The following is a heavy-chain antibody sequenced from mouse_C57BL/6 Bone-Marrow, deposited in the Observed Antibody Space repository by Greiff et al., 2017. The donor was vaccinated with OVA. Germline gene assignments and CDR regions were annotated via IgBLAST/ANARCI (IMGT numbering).Heavy chain of an antibody. D-gene: IGHD2-3*01. J-gene: IGHJ3*01. CDR3: ARKGNDGYGFAY. CDR2: IHPNSGST. Sequence: VKLQQPGAELVKPGASVKLSCKASGYTFTSYWMHWVKQRPGQGLEWIGMIHPNSGSTNYNEKFKSKATLTVDKSSSTAYMQLSSLTSEDSAVYYCARKGNDGYGFAYWGQGTLVTVSA. V-gene: IGHV1-64*01. CDR1: GYTFTSYW.